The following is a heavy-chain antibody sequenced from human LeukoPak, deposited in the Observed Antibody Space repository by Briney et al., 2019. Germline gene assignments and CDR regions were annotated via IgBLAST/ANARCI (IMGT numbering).Heavy chain of an antibody. CDR2: TYGSGST. CDR3: ARHHCTNGVCYYGMDV. J-gene: IGHJ6*02. Sequence: SETLSLTCTVSGGSVSSYYWSWIRQSPGKGLEWIGYTYGSGSTNYNPSLTSRVTISVDTSKAHFSLELSSVTAADTAVYYCARHHCTNGVCYYGMDVWGQGTTVTVSS. V-gene: IGHV4-59*02. D-gene: IGHD2-8*01. CDR1: GGSVSSYY.